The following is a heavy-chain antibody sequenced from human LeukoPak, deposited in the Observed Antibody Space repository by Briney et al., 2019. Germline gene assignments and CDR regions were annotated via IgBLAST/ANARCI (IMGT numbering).Heavy chain of an antibody. J-gene: IGHJ4*02. Sequence: SQTLSLTCAVSGGSISSGGYSWSWIRQPPGKGLEWIGYIYHSGSTYYNPSLKSRVTISVDRSKIQFSLKLSSVTAADTAVYYCARASNTVTTKYFDYWGQGTLVTVSS. D-gene: IGHD4-17*01. CDR3: ARASNTVTTKYFDY. CDR2: IYHSGST. V-gene: IGHV4-30-2*01. CDR1: GGSISSGGYS.